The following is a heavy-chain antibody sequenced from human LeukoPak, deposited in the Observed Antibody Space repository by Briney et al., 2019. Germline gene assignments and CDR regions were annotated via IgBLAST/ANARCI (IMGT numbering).Heavy chain of an antibody. CDR1: GGSISSSSYF. CDR3: ASVEYNWNDVDY. D-gene: IGHD1-20*01. Sequence: PSETLSLTCTVSGGSISSSSYFWGSIRQPPGKGLEWIGSIYHSGSTYYNPSLKSRVTTSVDTSKNQFSLKLSSVTAADTAVYYCASVEYNWNDVDYWGQGTLVTVSS. CDR2: IYHSGST. J-gene: IGHJ4*02. V-gene: IGHV4-39*07.